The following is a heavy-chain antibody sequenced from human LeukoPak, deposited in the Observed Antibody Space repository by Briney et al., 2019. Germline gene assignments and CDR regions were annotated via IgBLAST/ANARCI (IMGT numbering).Heavy chain of an antibody. CDR1: GGSFSGYY. J-gene: IGHJ3*02. Sequence: SETLSLTCAVYGGSFSGYYWSWIRQLPGKGLEWIGEINHSGSTNYNPSLKSRVTISVDTSKNQFSLKLSSVTAADTAVYYCARPLKYSGSYLAKSRGDAFDIWGQGTMVTVSS. CDR2: INHSGST. D-gene: IGHD1-26*01. CDR3: ARPLKYSGSYLAKSRGDAFDI. V-gene: IGHV4-34*01.